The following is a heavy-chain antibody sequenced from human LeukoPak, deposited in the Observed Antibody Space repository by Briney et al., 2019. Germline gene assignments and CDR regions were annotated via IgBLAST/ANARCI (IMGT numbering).Heavy chain of an antibody. Sequence: SETLSLTCAVYGGSFSGYYWSWIRQPPGKGLEWIGEINHSGSTNYNPSLKSRVTISVDTSKNQFSLKLSSVTAADTAVYYCARHHGWFDPWGQGTLVTVSS. J-gene: IGHJ5*02. V-gene: IGHV4-34*01. CDR2: INHSGST. CDR3: ARHHGWFDP. CDR1: GGSFSGYY.